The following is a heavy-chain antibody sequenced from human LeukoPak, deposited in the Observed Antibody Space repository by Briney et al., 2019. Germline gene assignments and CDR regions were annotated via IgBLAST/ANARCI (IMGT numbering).Heavy chain of an antibody. J-gene: IGHJ5*02. CDR3: ARVGYCGGDCWWFDP. D-gene: IGHD2-21*02. CDR2: ISSSSSYI. Sequence: GGSLRLSCAASGFTFSSYSMNWVRQAPGKGLEWVSSISSSSSYIYYADSVKGRFTISRDNAKNSLYLQMNSLRAEDTAVYHCARVGYCGGDCWWFDPWGQGTLVTVSS. CDR1: GFTFSSYS. V-gene: IGHV3-21*01.